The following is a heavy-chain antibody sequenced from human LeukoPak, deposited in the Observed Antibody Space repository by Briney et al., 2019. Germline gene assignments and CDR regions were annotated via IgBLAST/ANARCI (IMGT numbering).Heavy chain of an antibody. CDR1: GFTFSTYW. CDR3: ASGSSWYTHYYYYMDV. Sequence: GGSLRLSCAASGFTFSTYWMHWVRQAPGKGLVWVSRINTDGSITTYADSVKGRFTISRDNARNTLYLQMNSLRAEDTAVYYCASGSSWYTHYYYYMDVWGKGTTVTVSS. D-gene: IGHD6-13*01. V-gene: IGHV3-74*01. J-gene: IGHJ6*03. CDR2: INTDGSIT.